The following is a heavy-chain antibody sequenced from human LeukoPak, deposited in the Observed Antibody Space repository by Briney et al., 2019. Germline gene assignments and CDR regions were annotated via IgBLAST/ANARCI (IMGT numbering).Heavy chain of an antibody. Sequence: GGSLRLSCAASGFTFSSYEMNWVRQAPGKGLEWVSYISSGGSTKYYADSVKGRFTISRDNAKNSLFLQMNSPRAEDTAVYYCARGKFMVRGGAWGQGTMVTVSS. J-gene: IGHJ5*02. D-gene: IGHD3-10*01. V-gene: IGHV3-48*03. CDR3: ARGKFMVRGGA. CDR1: GFTFSSYE. CDR2: ISSGGSTK.